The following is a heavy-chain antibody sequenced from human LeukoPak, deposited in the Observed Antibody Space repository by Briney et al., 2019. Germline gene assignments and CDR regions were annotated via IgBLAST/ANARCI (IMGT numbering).Heavy chain of an antibody. CDR1: GFTFTTYA. CDR3: ARDRPTGASRIFVVQ. CDR2: MSSGSRYI. Sequence: GGSLTLSCTASGFTFTTYAMTWVRQAPGKGLEWISSMSSGSRYIYYADSVRGRFTISRDNTRNSLYLAMNNLRAEDTAIYYCARDRPTGASRIFVVQWGQGTPVTVSS. V-gene: IGHV3-21*06. D-gene: IGHD2-15*01. J-gene: IGHJ4*02.